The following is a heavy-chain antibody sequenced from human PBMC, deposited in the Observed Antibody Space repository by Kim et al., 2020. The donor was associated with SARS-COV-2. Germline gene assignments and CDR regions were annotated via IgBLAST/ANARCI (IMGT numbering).Heavy chain of an antibody. CDR3: ARAAGYCSGGSCSHNWFDP. D-gene: IGHD2-15*01. CDR2: IIPIFGTA. Sequence: SVKVSCKASGGTFSSYAISWVRQAPGQGLEWMGGIIPIFGTANYAQKFQGRVTITADESTSTAYMELSSLRSEDTAVYYCARAAGYCSGGSCSHNWFDPWGQGTLVTVSS. J-gene: IGHJ5*02. V-gene: IGHV1-69*13. CDR1: GGTFSSYA.